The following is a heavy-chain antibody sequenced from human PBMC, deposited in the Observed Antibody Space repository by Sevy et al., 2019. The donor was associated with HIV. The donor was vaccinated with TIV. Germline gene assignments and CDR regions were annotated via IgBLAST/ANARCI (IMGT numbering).Heavy chain of an antibody. D-gene: IGHD2-21*01. J-gene: IGHJ4*02. Sequence: ASVKVSCKASGYTFTSNYLHWVRQAPGHGLEWMGQVNPSGGATTYGQRFQGRVSMTRDTPTSTVYMDLSSLRSEDTAIYYCARLYSCGGSCYYFDLWAQGTLVTVSS. CDR1: GYTFTSNY. CDR3: ARLYSCGGSCYYFDL. V-gene: IGHV1-46*01. CDR2: VNPSGGAT.